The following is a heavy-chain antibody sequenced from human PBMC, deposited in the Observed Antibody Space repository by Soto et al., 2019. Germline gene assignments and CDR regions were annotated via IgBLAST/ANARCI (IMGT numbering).Heavy chain of an antibody. J-gene: IGHJ4*02. CDR2: ISAYNGNT. D-gene: IGHD3-10*01. Sequence: QVQLVQSGAEVKKPGASVKVSCKASGYTFTSYGISWVRQAPGQGLEWMGWISAYNGNTNYAQKLQGRATMTPDTSTSTASMELRSLRSDDTAVYYCAREGITMVRGVMSYWGQGTLVTVSS. V-gene: IGHV1-18*04. CDR1: GYTFTSYG. CDR3: AREGITMVRGVMSY.